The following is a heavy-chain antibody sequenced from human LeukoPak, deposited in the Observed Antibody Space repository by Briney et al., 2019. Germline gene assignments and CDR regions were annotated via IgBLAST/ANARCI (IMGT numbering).Heavy chain of an antibody. CDR1: GYTFTSYG. CDR3: ARSRIVVVPAARFDP. V-gene: IGHV1-18*01. J-gene: IGHJ5*02. Sequence: ASVKVSFKSSGYTFTSYGISWVRQAPGQGLEWMGWISAYNGNTNYAQKLQGRVTMTTDTSTSTAYMELRSLRSDDTAVYYCARSRIVVVPAARFDPWGQGTLVTVSS. CDR2: ISAYNGNT. D-gene: IGHD2-2*01.